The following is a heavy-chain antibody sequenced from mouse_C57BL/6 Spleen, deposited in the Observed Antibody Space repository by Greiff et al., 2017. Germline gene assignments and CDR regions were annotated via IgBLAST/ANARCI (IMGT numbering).Heavy chain of an antibody. Sequence: EVQLLESGGGLVKPGGSLKLSCAASGFTFSSYTMSWVRQTPEKRLEWVATISGGGGNTYYPDNVKGQFTISRDKAKNTLYLQMSSLRSEDTALYYWASPFTRVVATNFDGWGTGTTVTVSS. CDR3: ASPFTRVVATNFDG. V-gene: IGHV5-9*01. CDR2: ISGGGGNT. J-gene: IGHJ1*03. D-gene: IGHD1-1*01. CDR1: GFTFSSYT.